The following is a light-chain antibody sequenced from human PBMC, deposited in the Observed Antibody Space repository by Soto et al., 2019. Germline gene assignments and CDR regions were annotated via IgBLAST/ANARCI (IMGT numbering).Light chain of an antibody. CDR3: QQYSSSRT. CDR1: QSVSSNH. V-gene: IGKV3-20*01. J-gene: IGKJ1*01. Sequence: ENVLTQSPGTLSLSPGERATLSCRASQSVSSNHLAWYQQKPGQAPRLLIYGGSSRATGIPVRFSGSGSETDLTLTITRLEPEDFAVYYCQQYSSSRTFGQGTKVDI. CDR2: GGS.